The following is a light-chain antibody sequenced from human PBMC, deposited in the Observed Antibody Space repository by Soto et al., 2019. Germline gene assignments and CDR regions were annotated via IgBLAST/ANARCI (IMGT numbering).Light chain of an antibody. J-gene: IGLJ1*01. V-gene: IGLV2-14*01. Sequence: QSALTQPASVSGSPGQSITISCTGTSSDGGAYNYVSWYQQHPGKAPKLMIYEVSNRPSGVSNRFSGSKSGNTASLTIAGLQAEDEADYYCSSYTSSSTLYVFGTGTKLTVL. CDR3: SSYTSSSTLYV. CDR2: EVS. CDR1: SSDGGAYNY.